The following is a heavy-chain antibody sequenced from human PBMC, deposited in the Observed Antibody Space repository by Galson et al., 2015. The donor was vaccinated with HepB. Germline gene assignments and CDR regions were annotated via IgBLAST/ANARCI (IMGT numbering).Heavy chain of an antibody. J-gene: IGHJ4*02. Sequence: SLRLSCAASGFTFSNAWMNWVRQAPGKGLEWVGRIKSKTDGGTTDYAAPVKGRFTISRDDSKNTLYLQMNSLKTEDTAVYYCTTAAAGTGGLFDYWGQGTLVTVSS. CDR1: GFTFSNAW. D-gene: IGHD6-13*01. CDR2: IKSKTDGGTT. V-gene: IGHV3-15*07. CDR3: TTAAAGTGGLFDY.